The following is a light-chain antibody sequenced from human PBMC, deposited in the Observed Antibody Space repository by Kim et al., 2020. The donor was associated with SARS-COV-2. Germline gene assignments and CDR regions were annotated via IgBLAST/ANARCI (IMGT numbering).Light chain of an antibody. CDR2: GNS. CDR3: QSYDSSLSGSVV. J-gene: IGLJ2*01. CDR1: SSNIGAGYD. Sequence: VTISFTGSSSNIGAGYDVHWYQQLPGTAPKLLIYGNSNRPSGVPDRFSGSESGTSASLAITGLQAEDEADYYCQSYDSSLSGSVVFGGGTQLTVL. V-gene: IGLV1-40*01.